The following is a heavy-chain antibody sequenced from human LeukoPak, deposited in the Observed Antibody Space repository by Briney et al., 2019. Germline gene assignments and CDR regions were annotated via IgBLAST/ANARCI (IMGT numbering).Heavy chain of an antibody. Sequence: GGSLRLSCAAPGLTFCSYWMNWARQAPGEGLEWVASINHNGNVNYYVDSVKGRFTISRDNAKNSLYLQMSNLRAEDTAVYFCARGGGLDVWGQGATVTVSS. J-gene: IGHJ6*02. CDR2: INHNGNVN. CDR1: GLTFCSYW. D-gene: IGHD3-16*01. V-gene: IGHV3-7*03. CDR3: ARGGGLDV.